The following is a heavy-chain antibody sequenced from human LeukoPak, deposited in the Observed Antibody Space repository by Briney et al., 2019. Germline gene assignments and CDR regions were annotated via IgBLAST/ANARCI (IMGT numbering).Heavy chain of an antibody. CDR3: ARGPYYYDSSGCFDY. J-gene: IGHJ4*02. D-gene: IGHD3-22*01. V-gene: IGHV4-61*02. Sequence: SETLSLTCTVSGDSISSGNFYWSWLRQPAGKGLEWIGRIYTSGSTNYNPSLKSRVTISVDTSKNQFSLKLSSVTAADTAVYYCARGPYYYDSSGCFDYWGQGTLVSVSS. CDR2: IYTSGST. CDR1: GDSISSGNFY.